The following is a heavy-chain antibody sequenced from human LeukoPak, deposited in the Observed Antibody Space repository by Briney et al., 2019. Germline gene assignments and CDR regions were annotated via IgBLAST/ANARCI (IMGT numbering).Heavy chain of an antibody. CDR1: GGSISSSSYY. CDR2: IYYSGST. V-gene: IGHV4-39*07. D-gene: IGHD2-21*01. CDR3: ARDFIAGYFQH. Sequence: SETLSLTCTVSGGSISSSSYYWGWIRQPPGKGLEWIGNIYYSGSTYYNPSLKSRVTISVDTSNNQFSLKLSSVTAADTAVYYCARDFIAGYFQHWGQGTLVTVSS. J-gene: IGHJ1*01.